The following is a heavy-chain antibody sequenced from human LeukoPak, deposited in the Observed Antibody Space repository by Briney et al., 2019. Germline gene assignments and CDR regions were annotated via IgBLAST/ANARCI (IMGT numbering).Heavy chain of an antibody. CDR3: ARHNPLWGY. Sequence: GGSLRLSCAAAGFTFSSYRMNWVRQAPGKWLEWVSYISSSSSSTIYYAYSVKGRFTISRDNTKNSLYLQMSSLRVEDTALYFCARHNPLWGYWGQGTLVTVSS. D-gene: IGHD1-14*01. J-gene: IGHJ4*02. CDR1: GFTFSSYR. CDR2: ISSSSSSTI. V-gene: IGHV3-48*01.